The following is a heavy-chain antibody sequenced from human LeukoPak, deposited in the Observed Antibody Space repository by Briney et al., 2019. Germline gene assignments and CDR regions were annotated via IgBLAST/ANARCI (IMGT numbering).Heavy chain of an antibody. Sequence: GGSLRLSCSASGFTFSSSWMNWVRQAPGKGLEWVANINQDGSKQNYVDSVKGRFTVSRDNAQNSLSLQMNSLRAEDTAVYYCARDGEVGVGRWFDPWAREPWSPSPQ. CDR3: ARDGEVGVGRWFDP. CDR2: INQDGSKQ. CDR1: GFTFSSSW. J-gene: IGHJ5*02. V-gene: IGHV3-7*01. D-gene: IGHD1-26*01.